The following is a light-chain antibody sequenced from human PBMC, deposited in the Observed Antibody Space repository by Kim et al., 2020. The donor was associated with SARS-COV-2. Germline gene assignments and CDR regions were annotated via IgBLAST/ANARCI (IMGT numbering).Light chain of an antibody. V-gene: IGKV3-20*01. CDR2: AAS. J-gene: IGKJ2*01. CDR3: EQYGRSPYT. CDR1: QIVSGNS. Sequence: PRERVTLACRASQIVSGNSVAWYQQKPGQSPRLLIYAASSRATGIPDRFSGSGSGTDFTLTISRLDPEDFAVYYCEQYGRSPYTFGQGTKLEI.